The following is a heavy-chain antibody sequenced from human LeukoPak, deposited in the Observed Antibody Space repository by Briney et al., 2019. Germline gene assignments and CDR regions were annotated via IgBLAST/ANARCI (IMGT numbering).Heavy chain of an antibody. CDR3: ARMGSDY. D-gene: IGHD3-16*01. CDR2: IHHSGYT. Sequence: SETLSLTCVVSGDAISSGHYWGWIRQPPEKGLEWIGNIHHSGYTNYNPSLKSRVTISVDTSKNQFSLRLNSVTAADTAVYYCARMGSDYWGQGTLVTVSS. V-gene: IGHV4-38-2*01. CDR1: GDAISSGHY. J-gene: IGHJ4*02.